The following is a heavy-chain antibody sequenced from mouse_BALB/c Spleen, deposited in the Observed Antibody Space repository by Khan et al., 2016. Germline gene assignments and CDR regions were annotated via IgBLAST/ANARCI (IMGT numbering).Heavy chain of an antibody. V-gene: IGHV2-9*02. CDR1: GYSLTRYG. CDR3: ARSKYLAKY. CDR2: IWAGGST. Sequence: QVQLKESGPGLVAPSQSLSITCTAYGYSLTRYGVHWVRQPPGKGLEWLGLIWAGGSTHYNWALMYRLSISIDNSKSLVFLVMNSLQTDDTALYYCARSKYLAKYWGQGTTLTVSS. J-gene: IGHJ2*01.